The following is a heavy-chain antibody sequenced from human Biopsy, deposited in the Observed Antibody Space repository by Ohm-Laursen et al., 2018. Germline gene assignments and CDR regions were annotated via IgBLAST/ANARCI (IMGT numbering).Heavy chain of an antibody. Sequence: TLSLTCAVSGASVSSGSYDWSWIRQPPGKGLERIGNIYNDVSTKYNPSLRSRVTISADKSANQFSLKLRSVTAADTAVYYCARGYAGLYEAFDFWGQGTVVTVAS. J-gene: IGHJ3*01. CDR1: GASVSSGSYD. D-gene: IGHD5-18*01. V-gene: IGHV4-61*01. CDR3: ARGYAGLYEAFDF. CDR2: IYNDVST.